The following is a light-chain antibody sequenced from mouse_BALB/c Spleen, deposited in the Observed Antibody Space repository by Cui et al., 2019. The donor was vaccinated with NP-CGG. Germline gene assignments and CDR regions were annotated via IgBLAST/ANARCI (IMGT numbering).Light chain of an antibody. V-gene: IGLV1*01. CDR3: ALWYSNHWV. J-gene: IGLJ1*01. CDR2: GTN. CDR1: TGAVTTSNY. Sequence: QALVTQESVLTTSPGETVTLTCRSSTGAVTTSNYANWVQEKPDHLFTGLIGGTNNRAPGVPARFSGSLIGDKAALTITGAQIEDEATYFCALWYSNHWVFGGGTKLTVL.